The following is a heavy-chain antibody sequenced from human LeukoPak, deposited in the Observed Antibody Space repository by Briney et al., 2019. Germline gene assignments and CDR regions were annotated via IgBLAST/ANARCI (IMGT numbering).Heavy chain of an antibody. CDR1: GGSICSYY. D-gene: IGHD3-3*01. Sequence: SETLSLTCTVSGGSICSYYWSWIRQPAGKGLEWIGRIYTSGSTNYNPSLKSRVTMSVDTSKNQFSLKLSSVTAADTAVYYCARDAYALEWLLVKDYYGMDVWGQGTTVTVSS. J-gene: IGHJ6*02. V-gene: IGHV4-4*07. CDR3: ARDAYALEWLLVKDYYGMDV. CDR2: IYTSGST.